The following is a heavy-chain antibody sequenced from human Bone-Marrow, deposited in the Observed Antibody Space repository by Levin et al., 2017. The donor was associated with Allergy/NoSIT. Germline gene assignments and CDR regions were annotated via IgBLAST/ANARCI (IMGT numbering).Heavy chain of an antibody. Sequence: SQTLSLTCTVSGGSISSYYWSWIRQPPGKGLEWIGYIYYSGSTNYNPSLKSRVTISVDTSKNQFSLKLSSVTAADTAVYYCARGDYGAYYFDYWGQGTLVTVSS. D-gene: IGHD4-17*01. CDR3: ARGDYGAYYFDY. J-gene: IGHJ4*02. V-gene: IGHV4-59*01. CDR2: IYYSGST. CDR1: GGSISSYY.